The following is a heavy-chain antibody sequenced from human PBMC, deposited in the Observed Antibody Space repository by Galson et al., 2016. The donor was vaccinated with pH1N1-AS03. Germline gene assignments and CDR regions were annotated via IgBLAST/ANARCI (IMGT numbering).Heavy chain of an antibody. D-gene: IGHD1-26*01. V-gene: IGHV4-38-2*01. J-gene: IGHJ4*02. CDR3: ARFSGSYQFDY. Sequence: SETLSLTCAVSGYPISSGFHWAWVRQPPSKGLEWIGTISHSGNTYYNLSLKSRVTMSVDTSKNQFSLKLSSVTAADAAVYYCARFSGSYQFDYWGQGTLVTVSS. CDR1: GYPISSGFH. CDR2: ISHSGNT.